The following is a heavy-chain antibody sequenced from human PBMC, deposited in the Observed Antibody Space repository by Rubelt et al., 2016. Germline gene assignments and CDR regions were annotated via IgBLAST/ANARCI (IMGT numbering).Heavy chain of an antibody. Sequence: QLQESGPGLVKPSETLSLTCSVSGDSISSRSYYWGWIRQPPGKGLAWMGYVSYSGSTGYNPSLKSRVTISGDPSKKQVALKLRSVTGADTGRYNCGTSKISGERYAYWGRGNLITVTS. J-gene: IGHJ4*02. CDR3: GTSKISGERYAY. CDR1: GDSISSRSYY. D-gene: IGHD3-16*01. V-gene: IGHV4-61*05. CDR2: VSYSGST.